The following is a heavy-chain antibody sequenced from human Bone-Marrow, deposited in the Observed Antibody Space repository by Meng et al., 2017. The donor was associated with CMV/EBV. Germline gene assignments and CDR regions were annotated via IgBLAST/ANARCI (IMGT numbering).Heavy chain of an antibody. D-gene: IGHD3-3*01. Sequence: GGSLRLSCAASGFTFSSYWMHWVRQAPGKGLVWVSRINSDGSSTSYADSVKGRFTISRDNSKNTLYLQMGSLRAEDMAVYYCARGQVSPYDFWSHLDYWGQGTLVTVSS. CDR3: ARGQVSPYDFWSHLDY. V-gene: IGHV3-74*01. CDR2: INSDGSST. J-gene: IGHJ4*02. CDR1: GFTFSSYW.